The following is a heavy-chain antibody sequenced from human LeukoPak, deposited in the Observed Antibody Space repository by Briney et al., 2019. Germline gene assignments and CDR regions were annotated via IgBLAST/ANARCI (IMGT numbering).Heavy chain of an antibody. J-gene: IGHJ4*02. D-gene: IGHD4-17*01. CDR3: ARGPIYGYFDY. CDR2: IYPGDSDT. V-gene: IGHV5-51*01. Sequence: GASLQISCKGSGSIFTNYWIGWGRQLPGKGLEWMGIIYPGDSDTRYSPSFQGQVTISADKSISTAYLQWSSLKASDTAMYYCARGPIYGYFDYWGQGTLVTVSS. CDR1: GSIFTNYW.